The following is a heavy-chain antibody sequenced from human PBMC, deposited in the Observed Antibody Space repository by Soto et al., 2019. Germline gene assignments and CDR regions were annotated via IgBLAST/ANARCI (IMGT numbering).Heavy chain of an antibody. CDR1: GFTFSISG. CDR3: AKASTQAPHYFDH. Sequence: QVQLVESGGGVVQPGRSLRLSCAASGFTFSISGMHWVRQAPGKGLEWVTLISYDRSDEYYADSVKGRFTISRDNSKNTLFLQMNSLTADDTVVYYCAKASTQAPHYFDHWGQGTLVTVSS. V-gene: IGHV3-30*18. CDR2: ISYDRSDE. J-gene: IGHJ4*02.